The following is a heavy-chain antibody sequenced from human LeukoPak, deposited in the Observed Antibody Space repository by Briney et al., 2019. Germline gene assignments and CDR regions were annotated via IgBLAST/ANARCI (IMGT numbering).Heavy chain of an antibody. CDR1: GFTFSSYG. Sequence: TGGTLRLSCAASGFTFSSYGMSWVRQAPGKGLEWVSAISGSGGSTYYADSVKGRFTISRDNAKNSLYLQMNSLRAEDTAVYYCARESGTSGSAFDYWGQGTLVTVSS. V-gene: IGHV3-23*01. D-gene: IGHD1-26*01. CDR3: ARESGTSGSAFDY. CDR2: ISGSGGST. J-gene: IGHJ4*02.